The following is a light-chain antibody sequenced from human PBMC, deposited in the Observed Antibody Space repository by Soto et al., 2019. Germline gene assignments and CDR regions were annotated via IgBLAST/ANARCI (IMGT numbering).Light chain of an antibody. Sequence: QSALTQPASVSGSPGQSITISCTGTSSDVGGYNYVPWYQQHPGKAPKLMIYDVSNRPSGVSNRFSGSKSGNTASLTISGLQAEDEADYYCSSYTSSSTFSYVFGTGTKLTVL. J-gene: IGLJ1*01. V-gene: IGLV2-14*01. CDR2: DVS. CDR1: SSDVGGYNY. CDR3: SSYTSSSTFSYV.